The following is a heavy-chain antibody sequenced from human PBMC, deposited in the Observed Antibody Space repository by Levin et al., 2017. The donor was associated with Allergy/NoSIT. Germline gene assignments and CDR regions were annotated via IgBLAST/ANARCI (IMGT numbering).Heavy chain of an antibody. Sequence: KPGESLKISCKASGYTFTDYYIHWVRQAPGQGLEWMGWITPNSGATNSARKFQGRVTVTRDTSISTAYMELSRLTSDDTAVYYCAISSWHLSAFDIWGQGTKVTVSS. CDR3: AISSWHLSAFDI. V-gene: IGHV1-2*02. CDR2: ITPNSGAT. J-gene: IGHJ3*02. CDR1: GYTFTDYY. D-gene: IGHD6-13*01.